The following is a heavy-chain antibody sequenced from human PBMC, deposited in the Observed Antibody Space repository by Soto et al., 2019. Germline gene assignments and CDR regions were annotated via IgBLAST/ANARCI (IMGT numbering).Heavy chain of an antibody. CDR1: GGSISSSSYY. D-gene: IGHD2-21*02. V-gene: IGHV4-39*01. J-gene: IGHJ4*02. CDR2: IYYSGST. Sequence: SETLSLTCTVSGGSISSSSYYWGWIRQPPGKGLEWIGSIYYSGSTYYNPSLKSRVTISVDTSKNQFSLKLSSVTAADTAVYYCAREVLNSIVVVTAIDYWGQGTLVTVSS. CDR3: AREVLNSIVVVTAIDY.